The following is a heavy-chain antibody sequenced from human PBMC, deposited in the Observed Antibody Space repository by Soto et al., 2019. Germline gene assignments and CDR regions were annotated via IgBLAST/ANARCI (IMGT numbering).Heavy chain of an antibody. V-gene: IGHV3-23*01. CDR2: ISGSGGST. J-gene: IGHJ4*02. CDR1: GFTVSSNY. CDR3: ASDTDSSGYYYYFDY. D-gene: IGHD3-22*01. Sequence: GGSLRLSCAASGFTVSSNYMSWVRQAPGKGLEWVSAISGSGGSTYYADSVKGRFTISRDNSKNTLYLQMNSLRAEDTAVYYCASDTDSSGYYYYFDYWGQGTLVTVSS.